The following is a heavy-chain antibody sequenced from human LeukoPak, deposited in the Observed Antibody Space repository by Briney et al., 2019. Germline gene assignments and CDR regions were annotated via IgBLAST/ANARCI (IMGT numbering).Heavy chain of an antibody. CDR3: AKGYSYYGTGPCDY. D-gene: IGHD3-10*01. Sequence: PGGSLRLSCAASGFTFSTYGMYWVRQAPGKGLEWVAVISYDGSNKYYADSVTGRFTISRDNSENTLYLQMDSLRPEDTAVYYCAKGYSYYGTGPCDYWGQGTLVTVSS. J-gene: IGHJ4*02. V-gene: IGHV3-30*18. CDR2: ISYDGSNK. CDR1: GFTFSTYG.